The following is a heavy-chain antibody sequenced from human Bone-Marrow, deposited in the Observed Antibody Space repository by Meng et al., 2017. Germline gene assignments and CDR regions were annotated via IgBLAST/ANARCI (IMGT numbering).Heavy chain of an antibody. V-gene: IGHV3-15*01. Sequence: GESLKISCVASGFSFTDAWMSWVRQAPGKGLEWVGRIKSNSDGGTTDYAAPVKGRFTISRDDSKNTLYLQMNSLITEDTAVYYCARGHRGKLLRLGELSLSGVNYWGQGTLVTVSS. CDR1: GFSFTDAW. CDR2: IKSNSDGGTT. J-gene: IGHJ4*02. CDR3: ARGHRGKLLRLGELSLSGVNY. D-gene: IGHD3-16*02.